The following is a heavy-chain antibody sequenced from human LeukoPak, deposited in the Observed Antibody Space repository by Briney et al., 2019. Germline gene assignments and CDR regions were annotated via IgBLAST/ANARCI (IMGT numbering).Heavy chain of an antibody. J-gene: IGHJ6*04. CDR2: ISYDGSNK. CDR3: ARDQSDIVATTYYYYYYGMDV. V-gene: IGHV3-30*04. Sequence: PGGSLRLSCAASGFTFSSYAMHWVRQAPGKGLEWVAVISYDGSNKYYADSVKGRFTISRDNSKNTLYLQMNSLRAGDTAVYYCARDQSDIVATTYYYYYYGMDVWGKGTTVTVSS. CDR1: GFTFSSYA. D-gene: IGHD5-12*01.